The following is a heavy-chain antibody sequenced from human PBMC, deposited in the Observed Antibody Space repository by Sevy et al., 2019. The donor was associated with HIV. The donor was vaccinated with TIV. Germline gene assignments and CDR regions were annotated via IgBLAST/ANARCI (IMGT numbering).Heavy chain of an antibody. CDR3: AKDVYVVVDGSDWFDP. CDR2: IGGSGGVT. J-gene: IGHJ5*02. D-gene: IGHD2-15*01. V-gene: IGHV3-23*01. CDR1: GFTFNNNA. Sequence: GGSLRLSCAASGFTFNNNAMNWVHQAPGKELEWVSAIGGSGGVTSYADSVEGRFTISRDNSKNTLYLQLNSLRAGDTAVYYCAKDVYVVVDGSDWFDPWGQGTLVTVSS.